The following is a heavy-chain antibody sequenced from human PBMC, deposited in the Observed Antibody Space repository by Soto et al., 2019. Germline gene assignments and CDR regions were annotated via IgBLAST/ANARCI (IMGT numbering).Heavy chain of an antibody. CDR2: IYYSGST. J-gene: IGHJ5*02. CDR3: ARVVVVVPAAIEVIWFDP. Sequence: SETLSLTCTVSGGSISSYYWSWIRQPPGKGLEWIGYIYYSGSTNYNPSLKSRVTISVDTSKNQFSLKLSSVTAADTAVYYCARVVVVVPAAIEVIWFDPWGQGTLVTVSS. D-gene: IGHD2-2*02. V-gene: IGHV4-59*01. CDR1: GGSISSYY.